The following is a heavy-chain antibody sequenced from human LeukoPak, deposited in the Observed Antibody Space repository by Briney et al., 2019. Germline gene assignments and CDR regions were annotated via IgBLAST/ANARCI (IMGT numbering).Heavy chain of an antibody. Sequence: PGGSLRLSCAASGFMFSSYWMSWVRQAPGKGLEWVADIKEDGSEKSYVDSVKGRFTISRDNAKNSLYLQMNSLRAEDTAVYYCARAPLRGVISYWGQGTLVTVSS. D-gene: IGHD3-10*01. CDR3: ARAPLRGVISY. CDR1: GFMFSSYW. J-gene: IGHJ4*02. V-gene: IGHV3-7*01. CDR2: IKEDGSEK.